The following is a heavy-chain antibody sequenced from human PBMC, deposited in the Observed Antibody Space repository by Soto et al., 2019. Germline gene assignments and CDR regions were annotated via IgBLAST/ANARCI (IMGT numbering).Heavy chain of an antibody. CDR3: AKATWAVVPASIRWNFDL. Sequence: GGSLRLSCAASGFTFNIYAMAWVRQAPGKGLEWVSGIRGSVGTTYYADSVKGRFTISRDNSQNMLYLQINSLRVEDTAIYYCAKATWAVVPASIRWNFDLWGRGTLVTVS. V-gene: IGHV3-23*01. CDR2: IRGSVGTT. CDR1: GFTFNIYA. J-gene: IGHJ2*01. D-gene: IGHD2-2*01.